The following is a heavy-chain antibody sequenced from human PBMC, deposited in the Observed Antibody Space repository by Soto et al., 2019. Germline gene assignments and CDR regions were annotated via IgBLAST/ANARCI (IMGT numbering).Heavy chain of an antibody. CDR2: INHSGST. J-gene: IGHJ6*02. Sequence: SETLSLTCAVYGGSFSCYYWSWIRQPPGKGLEWIGEINHSGSTNYNPSLKSRVTISVDTSKNQFSLKLSSVSAADTAVYYCATGRGVRGVIITTYYYYGLDVWGQGTTVTVSS. V-gene: IGHV4-34*01. CDR1: GGSFSCYY. CDR3: ATGRGVRGVIITTYYYYGLDV. D-gene: IGHD3-10*01.